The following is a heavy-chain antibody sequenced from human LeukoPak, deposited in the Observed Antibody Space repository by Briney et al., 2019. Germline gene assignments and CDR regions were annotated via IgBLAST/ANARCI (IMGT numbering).Heavy chain of an antibody. J-gene: IGHJ4*02. CDR2: ISSSSSTI. Sequence: GGSLRLSCAASGFTFSSSWMHWVRQAPGKGLEWVSYISSSSSTIYYADSVKGRFTISRDNAENSLYLQMNSLRAEDTAVYYCARGSTYYDSSGQVPFDYWGQGTLVTVSS. D-gene: IGHD3-22*01. CDR3: ARGSTYYDSSGQVPFDY. CDR1: GFTFSSSW. V-gene: IGHV3-48*01.